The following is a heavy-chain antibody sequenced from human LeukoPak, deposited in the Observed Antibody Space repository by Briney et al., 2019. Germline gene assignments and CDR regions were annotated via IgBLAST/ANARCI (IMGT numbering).Heavy chain of an antibody. Sequence: GGSLRLSCAASGFTFSRYNMNWVRQAPGKGLEWVSYISSSSGYIYYADLVKGRFTISRDNSKNTLYLQMNSLRAEDTAVYYCRWEPKYWGQGTLVTVSS. D-gene: IGHD1-26*01. CDR2: ISSSSGYI. V-gene: IGHV3-21*06. CDR3: RWEPKY. CDR1: GFTFSRYN. J-gene: IGHJ4*02.